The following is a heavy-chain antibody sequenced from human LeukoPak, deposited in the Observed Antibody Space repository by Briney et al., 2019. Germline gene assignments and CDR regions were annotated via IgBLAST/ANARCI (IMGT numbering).Heavy chain of an antibody. CDR2: IIPIFGTA. D-gene: IGHD3-3*01. CDR1: GGTSSSYA. V-gene: IGHV1-69*05. Sequence: ASVKVSCKASGGTSSSYAISWVRQAPGQGLEWMGGIIPIFGTANYAQKFQGRVTITTDESTSTAYMELSSLRSEDTAVYYCARGSEFLEWLLFYWGQGTLVTVSS. CDR3: ARGSEFLEWLLFY. J-gene: IGHJ4*02.